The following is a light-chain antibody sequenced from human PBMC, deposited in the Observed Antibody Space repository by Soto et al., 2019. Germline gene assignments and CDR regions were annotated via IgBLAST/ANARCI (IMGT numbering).Light chain of an antibody. CDR1: QGISNY. Sequence: DIHLTQSPSFLSASVGDRVTITCRASQGISNYLAWYQQKPGKVPQLLIYAASTLQSGVPSRFSGSGSGTEFTLTISSLQPEDFATYYCQELKSYLYTFGQGTKVDIK. CDR2: AAS. J-gene: IGKJ2*01. CDR3: QELKSYLYT. V-gene: IGKV1-9*01.